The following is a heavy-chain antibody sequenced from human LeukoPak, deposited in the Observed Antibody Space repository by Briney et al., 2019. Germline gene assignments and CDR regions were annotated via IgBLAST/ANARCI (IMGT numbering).Heavy chain of an antibody. J-gene: IGHJ4*02. CDR1: GFPVSVNY. Sequence: GGSLRLSCAASGFPVSVNYMSWVRQAPGKGLEWVSVLYSSGGTKYADSVKGRFTISRDSSDNTLHLQMNSLRAEDMAVYYCVRGTNCDYWGQGTLVIVSS. V-gene: IGHV3-66*01. CDR3: VRGTNCDY. CDR2: LYSSGGT. D-gene: IGHD7-27*01.